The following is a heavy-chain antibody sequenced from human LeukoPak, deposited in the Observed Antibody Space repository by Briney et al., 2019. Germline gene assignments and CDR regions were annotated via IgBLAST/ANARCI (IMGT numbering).Heavy chain of an antibody. V-gene: IGHV3-20*04. D-gene: IGHD5/OR15-5a*01. CDR1: GFTFDDYG. Sequence: LPGGSLRLSCAASGFTFDDYGMSWVRQAPGKGLEWVSGINWNGGSTGYADSVKGRFTISRDNAKNSLYLQMNSLRAEGTAIYYCAKKVGLVSAPLYYFDVWGQGTLVTVSS. CDR3: AKKVGLVSAPLYYFDV. J-gene: IGHJ4*02. CDR2: INWNGGST.